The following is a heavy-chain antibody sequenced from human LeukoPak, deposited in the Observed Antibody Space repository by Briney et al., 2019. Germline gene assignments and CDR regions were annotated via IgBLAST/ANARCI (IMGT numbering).Heavy chain of an antibody. J-gene: IGHJ4*02. CDR3: ARLPADGDYVDY. CDR2: IYYSGST. Sequence: SETLSLTCTVSGGSISGYYWSWIRQPPGKGLEWIGYIYYSGSTNYNPSLKSRVTISVDTSKNQFSLKLSSVTAADTAVYYCARLPADGDYVDYWGQGILITVSS. CDR1: GGSISGYY. D-gene: IGHD4-17*01. V-gene: IGHV4-59*08.